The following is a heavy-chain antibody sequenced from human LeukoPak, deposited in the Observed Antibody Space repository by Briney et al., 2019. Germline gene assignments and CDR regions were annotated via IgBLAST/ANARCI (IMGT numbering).Heavy chain of an antibody. J-gene: IGHJ5*01. Sequence: GGSLRLSCAASGFTFSSYAMHWVRQAPGKGLEWVAVISYDGSSKYYADSVKGRFTISRDNSKDTLFLQMNSLRGEDTAVYYCARGGINYADSWGRGTLVTVSS. V-gene: IGHV3-30-3*01. D-gene: IGHD2-2*01. CDR2: ISYDGSSK. CDR3: ARGGINYADS. CDR1: GFTFSSYA.